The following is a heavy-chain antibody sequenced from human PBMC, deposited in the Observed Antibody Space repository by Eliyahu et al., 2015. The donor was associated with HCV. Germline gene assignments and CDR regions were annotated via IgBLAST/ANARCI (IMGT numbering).Heavy chain of an antibody. CDR2: IYSDGGP. J-gene: IGHJ5*02. D-gene: IGHD2-8*01. CDR3: ARDRPWSGFDP. Sequence: QVQLQESGPGLVKPSQTLSLTCTVSGDSISSGTYYWSWIRQPAGKGLEWIGRIYSDGGPPHNPSLKSRVTVSLDTSKNQFSLKMSSVTAADTAVYYCARDRPWSGFDPWGQGTLVTVSS. V-gene: IGHV4-61*02. CDR1: GDSISSGTYY.